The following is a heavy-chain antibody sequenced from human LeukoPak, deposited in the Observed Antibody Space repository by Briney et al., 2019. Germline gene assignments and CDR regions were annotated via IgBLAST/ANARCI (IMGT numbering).Heavy chain of an antibody. CDR3: AKEADYYGMDV. V-gene: IGHV4-59*01. J-gene: IGHJ6*02. CDR1: GGSISSYY. Sequence: SETLSLTCTVPGGSISSYYWSWIRQPPGKGLEWIGYIYYSGSTNYNPSLKSRVTISVDTSKNQFSLKLSSVTAADTAVYYCAKEADYYGMDVWGQGTTVTVSS. CDR2: IYYSGST.